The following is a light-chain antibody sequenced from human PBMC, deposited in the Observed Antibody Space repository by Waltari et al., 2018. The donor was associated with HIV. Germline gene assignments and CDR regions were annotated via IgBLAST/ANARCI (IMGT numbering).Light chain of an antibody. CDR3: SSYTSSSTYV. Sequence: QSALTQPASVSGSPGQSITIPCTGTSSDVGGYKTAPWYQQHPGKAPKLMIYDVSNRPSGVSNRFSGSKSGNTASLTISGLQAEDEADYYCSSYTSSSTYVFGTGTKVTVL. J-gene: IGLJ1*01. CDR2: DVS. V-gene: IGLV2-14*03. CDR1: SSDVGGYKT.